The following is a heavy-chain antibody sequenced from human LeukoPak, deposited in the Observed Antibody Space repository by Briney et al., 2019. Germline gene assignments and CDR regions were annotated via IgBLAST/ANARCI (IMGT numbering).Heavy chain of an antibody. D-gene: IGHD6-19*01. CDR2: INHSGST. Sequence: SETLSLTCAVYGGSFSGYYWSWIRQPPGKGLEWIGEINHSGSTNYNPSLKSRVTISVDTSKNQFSLKLSSVTAADTAVYYCARVSDDSGWNFDYWGQGTLVTVSS. V-gene: IGHV4-34*01. J-gene: IGHJ4*02. CDR1: GGSFSGYY. CDR3: ARVSDDSGWNFDY.